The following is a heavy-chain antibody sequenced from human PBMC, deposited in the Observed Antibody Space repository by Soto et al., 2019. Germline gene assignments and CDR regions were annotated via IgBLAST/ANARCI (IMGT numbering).Heavy chain of an antibody. J-gene: IGHJ5*02. Sequence: PSGTLSLTCAVYGGSVSGYYWSGIRQPPGKGLEWIGEINHSGSTNYNPSLKSRVTISVDTSKNQFSLKLSSVTAADTAVYYCAVISMITFGGVIVAYWFDPWGQGTLVTVSS. V-gene: IGHV4-34*01. CDR2: INHSGST. D-gene: IGHD3-16*02. CDR1: GGSVSGYY. CDR3: AVISMITFGGVIVAYWFDP.